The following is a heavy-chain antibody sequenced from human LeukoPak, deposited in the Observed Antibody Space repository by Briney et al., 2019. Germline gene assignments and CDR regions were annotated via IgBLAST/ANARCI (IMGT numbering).Heavy chain of an antibody. D-gene: IGHD6-13*01. J-gene: IGHJ5*02. CDR2: INPNSGGT. CDR3: ARDRLTSRIAAAGTGNNWFDP. Sequence: GASVKVSCKASGYTFTGYYMHWVRQAPGQGLEGMGWINPNSGGTNYAQKFQGRVTMTRDTSISTAYMELSRLRSDNTAVYYCARDRLTSRIAAAGTGNNWFDPWGQGTLVTVSS. V-gene: IGHV1-2*02. CDR1: GYTFTGYY.